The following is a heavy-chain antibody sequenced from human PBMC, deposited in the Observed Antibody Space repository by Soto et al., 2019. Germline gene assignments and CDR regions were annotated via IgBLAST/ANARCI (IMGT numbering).Heavy chain of an antibody. CDR1: GFTFSSYA. D-gene: IGHD6-13*01. V-gene: IGHV3-23*01. CDR3: ARRSSSWYFDY. CDR2: ISGSDGST. Sequence: EVQLLESGGGLVQPGGSLRLSCAASGFTFSSYAMNWVRQAPGKGLEWVSVISGSDGSTYYADSVKGRFTISRDNSKNTMNLQRNSRTAEYTAVYYCARRSSSWYFDYWGQGTLVTVSS. J-gene: IGHJ4*02.